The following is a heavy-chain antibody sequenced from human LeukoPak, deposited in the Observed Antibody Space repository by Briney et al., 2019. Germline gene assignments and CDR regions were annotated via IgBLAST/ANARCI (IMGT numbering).Heavy chain of an antibody. CDR3: ARHGTVSSGSYFDY. J-gene: IGHJ4*02. D-gene: IGHD1-26*01. V-gene: IGHV4-59*08. CDR1: GGSVTSYY. CDR2: IHYSGSN. Sequence: SETLSLTCSVSGGSVTSYYWSWIRQPPGKGLEWIGHIHYSGSNNYNPSLKSRVTMFVDRSKNQISLRLSSVAAADTAVYYCARHGTVSSGSYFDYWGQGTQVTLS.